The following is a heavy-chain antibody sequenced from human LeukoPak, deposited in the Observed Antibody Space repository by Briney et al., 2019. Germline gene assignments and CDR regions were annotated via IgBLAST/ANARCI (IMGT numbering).Heavy chain of an antibody. J-gene: IGHJ4*02. D-gene: IGHD4-23*01. V-gene: IGHV3-9*01. CDR2: ISWASGSL. Sequence: PGGSLRLSCIGSGFTFDDYAMHWVRQVPGKGLEWVSGISWASGSLAYADSVKGRFTISRDNSKNTLYLQMNSLRAEDTAVYYCAKNGRPLMTTVVTLDYWGQGTLVTVSS. CDR1: GFTFDDYA. CDR3: AKNGRPLMTTVVTLDY.